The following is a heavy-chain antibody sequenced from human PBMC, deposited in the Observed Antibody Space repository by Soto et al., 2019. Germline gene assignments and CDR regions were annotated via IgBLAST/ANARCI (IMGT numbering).Heavy chain of an antibody. V-gene: IGHV4-34*01. J-gene: IGHJ4*02. CDR2: INHSGST. CDR3: ARGADIVVVVAATLGYNYFDY. CDR1: GGSFSGYY. D-gene: IGHD2-15*01. Sequence: SETLSLTCAVYGGSFSGYYWSWIRQPPGKGLEWIGEINHSGSTNYNPSLKSRVTISVDTSKNQFSLKLSSVTAADTAVYYCARGADIVVVVAATLGYNYFDYWGQGTLVTVSS.